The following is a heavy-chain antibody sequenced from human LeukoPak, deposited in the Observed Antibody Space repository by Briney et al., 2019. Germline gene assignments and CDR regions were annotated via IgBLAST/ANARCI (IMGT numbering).Heavy chain of an antibody. J-gene: IGHJ5*02. D-gene: IGHD6-13*01. V-gene: IGHV1-2*02. CDR2: INPNSGGT. CDR1: GYTFTGYY. Sequence: GASVKVSCKASGYTFTGYYMHWVRQAPGQGLEWMGWINPNSGGTNYAQKFQGRVTMTRDTSISTAYMELSRLRSDDTAVYYCAREIAYSAAGLLGGWFDPWGQGTLVTVSS. CDR3: AREIAYSAAGLLGGWFDP.